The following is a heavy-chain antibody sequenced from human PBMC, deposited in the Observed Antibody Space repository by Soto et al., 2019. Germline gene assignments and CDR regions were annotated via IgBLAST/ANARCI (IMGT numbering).Heavy chain of an antibody. D-gene: IGHD6-13*01. V-gene: IGHV1-69*02. CDR1: GGTFSSYT. J-gene: IGHJ4*02. CDR2: IIPILGIA. Sequence: QVQLVQSGAEVKKPGSSVKVSCKASGGTFSSYTISWVRQAPGQGLEWMGRIIPILGIANYAQKFQGRVTSTADKSTSTAYMELSSLRSEYTAVYYCARYLSAAGTLIPLWGQGTLVTVSS. CDR3: ARYLSAAGTLIPL.